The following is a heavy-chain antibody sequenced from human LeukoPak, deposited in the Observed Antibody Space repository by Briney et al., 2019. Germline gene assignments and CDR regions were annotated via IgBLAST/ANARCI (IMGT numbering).Heavy chain of an antibody. Sequence: ASVKVFCKASGGTFSSYAISWVRQAPGQGLEWMGGIIPIFGTANYAQKFQGRVTITADESTSTAYMELSSLRSEDTAVYYCARCRKVTMVRGVITGPCYFDYWGQGTLVTVSS. V-gene: IGHV1-69*13. CDR3: ARCRKVTMVRGVITGPCYFDY. J-gene: IGHJ4*02. CDR2: IIPIFGTA. CDR1: GGTFSSYA. D-gene: IGHD3-10*01.